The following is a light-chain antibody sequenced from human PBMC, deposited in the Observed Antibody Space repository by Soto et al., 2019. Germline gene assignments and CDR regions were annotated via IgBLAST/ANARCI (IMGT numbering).Light chain of an antibody. CDR3: QQYNNWPPYT. V-gene: IGKV3-15*01. CDR2: GAS. J-gene: IGKJ2*01. CDR1: QSVSTN. Sequence: ETVMTQSPAILSVSPGERVTLSCRASQSVSTNLAWYQQKPGQAPRLVIYGASTRATGISARFSASGSGTAFTLTISSLESEDFAVYYCQQYNNWPPYTFGQGTKLETK.